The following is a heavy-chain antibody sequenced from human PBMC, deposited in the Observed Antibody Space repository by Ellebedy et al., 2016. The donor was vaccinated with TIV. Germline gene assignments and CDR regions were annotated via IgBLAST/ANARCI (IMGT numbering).Heavy chain of an antibody. V-gene: IGHV3-9*01. J-gene: IGHJ1*01. Sequence: GGSLRLSXAASGFTFDDYAMHWVRQAPGKGLEWVSGISWNSGSIGYADSVKGRFTISRDNAKNSLYLQMNSLRAEDTAVYYCARRYSSSWSNRGYFQHWGQGTLVTVSS. CDR3: ARRYSSSWSNRGYFQH. D-gene: IGHD6-13*01. CDR2: ISWNSGSI. CDR1: GFTFDDYA.